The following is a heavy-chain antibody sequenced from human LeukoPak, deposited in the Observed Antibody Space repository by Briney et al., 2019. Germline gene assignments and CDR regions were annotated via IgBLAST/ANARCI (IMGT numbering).Heavy chain of an antibody. CDR1: GLTFSSYA. J-gene: IGHJ4*02. CDR3: ARAVSIAAAGTNFDY. Sequence: GGSLRLSCAASGLTFSSYAMHWVRQAPGKGLEWVAVISYDGSNKYYADSVKSRFTISRDNSKNTLYLQMNSLRAEDTAVYYCARAVSIAAAGTNFDYWGQGTLVTVSS. V-gene: IGHV3-30-3*01. CDR2: ISYDGSNK. D-gene: IGHD6-13*01.